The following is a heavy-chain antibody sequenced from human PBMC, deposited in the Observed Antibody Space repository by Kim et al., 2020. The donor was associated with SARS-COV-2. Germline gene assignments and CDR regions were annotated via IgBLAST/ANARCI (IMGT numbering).Heavy chain of an antibody. Sequence: GESLKISCKGSGYSFTSYWISWVRQMPGKGLEWMGRIDPSDSYTNYSPSFQGHVTISADKSISTAYLQWSSLKASDTAMYYCARQIKVGGSGSYYNAGYWGQGTLVTVSS. V-gene: IGHV5-10-1*01. CDR1: GYSFTSYW. CDR2: IDPSDSYT. D-gene: IGHD3-10*01. J-gene: IGHJ4*02. CDR3: ARQIKVGGSGSYYNAGY.